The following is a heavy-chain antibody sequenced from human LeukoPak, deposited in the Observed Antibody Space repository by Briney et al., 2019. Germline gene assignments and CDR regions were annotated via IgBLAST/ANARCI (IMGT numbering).Heavy chain of an antibody. CDR3: ARDPYSGSYGNYYYYFMDV. CDR1: GFTFSNYA. V-gene: IGHV3-7*01. Sequence: GGSLRLSCAASGFTFSNYAMSWVRQAPGKGLEWVANIKQDGSEKYYVDSVKGRFTISRDNAKNSLYLQMNSLRAEDTAVYYCARDPYSGSYGNYYYYFMDVWGKGTTVTISS. D-gene: IGHD1-26*01. J-gene: IGHJ6*03. CDR2: IKQDGSEK.